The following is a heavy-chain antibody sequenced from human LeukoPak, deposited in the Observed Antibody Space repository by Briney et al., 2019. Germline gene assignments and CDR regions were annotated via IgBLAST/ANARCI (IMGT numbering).Heavy chain of an antibody. V-gene: IGHV4-4*07. CDR3: AREYDSSGYPFDY. CDR2: VYSSGST. Sequence: PSETLSLTCTVSGGSISFYYWSWIRQPAGKGLEWIGRVYSSGSTNYNPSLKSRGTMSVDTSKNQFSLKLTSVTAADTAVYYCAREYDSSGYPFDYWGQGTLVTVSS. D-gene: IGHD3-22*01. CDR1: GGSISFYY. J-gene: IGHJ4*02.